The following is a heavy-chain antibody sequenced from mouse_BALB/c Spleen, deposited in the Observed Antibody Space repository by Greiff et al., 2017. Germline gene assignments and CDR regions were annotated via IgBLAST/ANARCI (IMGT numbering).Heavy chain of an antibody. CDR3: NALYEYFDV. Sequence: VQLQQSGAELAKPGASVKMSCKASGYTFTSYWMHWVKQRPGQGLEWIGYINPSTGYTEYNQKFKDKATLTADKSSSTAYLQLSSLTSEDTAVYYCNALYEYFDVWGAGTTVTVSS. V-gene: IGHV1-7*01. J-gene: IGHJ1*01. D-gene: IGHD1-1*01. CDR1: GYTFTSYW. CDR2: INPSTGYT.